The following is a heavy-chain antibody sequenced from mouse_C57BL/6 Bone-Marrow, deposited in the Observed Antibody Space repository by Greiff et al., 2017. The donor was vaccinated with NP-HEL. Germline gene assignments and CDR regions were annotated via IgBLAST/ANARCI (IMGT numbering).Heavy chain of an antibody. CDR1: GYSFTDYN. J-gene: IGHJ4*01. CDR3: ARGTTVVATRLGAMDY. V-gene: IGHV1-39*01. D-gene: IGHD1-1*01. CDR2: INPNYGTT. Sequence: EVQVVESGPELVKPGASVKISCKASGYSFTDYNMNWVKQSNGKSLEWIGVINPNYGTTSYNQKFKGKATLTVDQSSSTAYMQLNSLTSEDSAVYYCARGTTVVATRLGAMDYWGQGTSVTVSS.